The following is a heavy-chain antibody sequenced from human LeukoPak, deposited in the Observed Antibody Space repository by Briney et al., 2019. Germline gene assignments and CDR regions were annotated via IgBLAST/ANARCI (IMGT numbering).Heavy chain of an antibody. V-gene: IGHV3-53*01. D-gene: IGHD2-21*01. CDR2: IYGGGST. CDR1: GFTVSTNY. Sequence: GGSLRLSCAASGFTVSTNYMNWIRQAPGKGLEWVSVIYGGGSTYYADSVKGRFTISRDNSKNTLYLQMNSLRAEDTAMYYCARDRHRPDIWGQGTMVTVSS. J-gene: IGHJ3*02. CDR3: ARDRHRPDI.